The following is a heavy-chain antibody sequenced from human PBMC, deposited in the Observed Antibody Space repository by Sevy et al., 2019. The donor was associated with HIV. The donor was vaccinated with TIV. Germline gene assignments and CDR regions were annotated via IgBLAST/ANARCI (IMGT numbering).Heavy chain of an antibody. D-gene: IGHD2-15*01. V-gene: IGHV3-30-3*01. CDR2: MSYDGGNK. CDR1: GFTFSRYA. J-gene: IGHJ4*02. Sequence: GGSLRLSCAVSGFTFSRYAMHWVRQAPGKGLEWVAVMSYDGGNKYYADSVKGRFTISRDNSKNTLLLHMNSLRAEDXXXXXXXXXXXXXXXXTPPWYWGQGTLVTVSS. CDR3: XXXXXXXXXXTPPWY.